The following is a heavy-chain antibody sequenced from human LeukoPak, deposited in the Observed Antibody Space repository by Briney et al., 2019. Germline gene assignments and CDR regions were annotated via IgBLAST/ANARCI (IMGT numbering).Heavy chain of an antibody. CDR3: ARGANYLYYFDF. CDR2: IYYTGST. V-gene: IGHV4-31*03. D-gene: IGHD1-7*01. J-gene: IGHJ4*02. Sequence: SETLPLTCTVSSGSISSGDYYWSWIRQHPGKGLEWIGFIYYTGSTSYNPSLKGRVTLSIDTSKNQFSLKLSSVTAADTAVYYCARGANYLYYFDFWGQGTLVTVSS. CDR1: SGSISSGDYY.